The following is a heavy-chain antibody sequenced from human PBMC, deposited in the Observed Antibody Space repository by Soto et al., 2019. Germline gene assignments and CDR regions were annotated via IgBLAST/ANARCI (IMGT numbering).Heavy chain of an antibody. J-gene: IGHJ4*02. Sequence: GGSLRLSCAASGFTFNNNGMHWVRQAPGKGLEWVAVIWYDGSNKYYADSVKGRFTISRDNSKNTLYLQMNSLRAEDTAVYYCTRSIGVGGTPDYWGQGALVTVSS. CDR3: TRSIGVGGTPDY. V-gene: IGHV3-33*01. CDR1: GFTFNNNG. CDR2: IWYDGSNK. D-gene: IGHD6-19*01.